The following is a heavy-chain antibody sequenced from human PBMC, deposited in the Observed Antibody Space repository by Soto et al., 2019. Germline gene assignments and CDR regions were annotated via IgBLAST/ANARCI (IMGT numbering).Heavy chain of an antibody. D-gene: IGHD2-15*01. CDR2: IIPILGIA. J-gene: IGHJ5*02. CDR3: ARDILGVERYCSGGSCQPVSWFDP. Sequence: QVQLVQSGAEVKKPGSSVKVSCKASGGTFSSYTISWVRQAPGQGLEWMGRIIPILGIANYAQKFQGRVTITADKSTSTAYMELSSLRSEDTAVYYCARDILGVERYCSGGSCQPVSWFDPWGQGTLVTVSS. CDR1: GGTFSSYT. V-gene: IGHV1-69*08.